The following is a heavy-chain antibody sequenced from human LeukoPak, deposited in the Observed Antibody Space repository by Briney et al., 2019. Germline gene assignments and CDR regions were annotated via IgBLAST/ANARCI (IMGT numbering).Heavy chain of an antibody. CDR1: GFTFSSYA. Sequence: PGGSLRLSCAASGFTFSSYAMSWVRQAPGKGLEWVSVISASGGSTYYADSVKGRFTISRDNSKNTLYLQMNSLRAEDTAVYYCARKERSSGWYMVDYWGQGTLVTVSS. J-gene: IGHJ4*02. V-gene: IGHV3-23*01. CDR2: ISASGGST. D-gene: IGHD6-19*01. CDR3: ARKERSSGWYMVDY.